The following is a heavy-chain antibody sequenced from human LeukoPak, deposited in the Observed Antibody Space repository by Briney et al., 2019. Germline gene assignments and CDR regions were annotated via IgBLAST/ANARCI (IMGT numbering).Heavy chain of an antibody. J-gene: IGHJ5*02. Sequence: GGSLRLSCAASAFIVSSYYMSWVRQAPGKGLEWVSVIYSTDSTYYADSVKGRFTISRDNSKNTLYLQMSSLRTEDTAVYYCARDYGGATRGWFDPWGQGTLVTVSS. V-gene: IGHV3-66*03. CDR1: AFIVSSYY. CDR3: ARDYGGATRGWFDP. D-gene: IGHD4-23*01. CDR2: IYSTDST.